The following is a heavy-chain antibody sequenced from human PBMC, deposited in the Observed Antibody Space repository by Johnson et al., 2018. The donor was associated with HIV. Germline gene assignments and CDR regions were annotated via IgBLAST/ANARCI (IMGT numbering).Heavy chain of an antibody. V-gene: IGHV3-11*04. D-gene: IGHD1-7*01. CDR2: ISGSGFDT. Sequence: QMQLVESGGGLVKPGGSLRLSCAASGFSFSDFYMSWIRQAPGKGLEWLSYISGSGFDTYYADSVKGRFTISRDNAKNSLFLQMNGLRAEDTAVYYCARAPYNWNLGLFDAFDVWGQGTKVTVSA. CDR3: ARAPYNWNLGLFDAFDV. J-gene: IGHJ3*01. CDR1: GFSFSDFY.